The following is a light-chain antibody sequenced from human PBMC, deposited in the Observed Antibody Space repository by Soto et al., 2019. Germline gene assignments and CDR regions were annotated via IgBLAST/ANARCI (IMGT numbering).Light chain of an antibody. CDR3: SSYSSTITRV. V-gene: IGLV2-14*03. J-gene: IGLJ1*01. CDR1: SSYIGAYNY. Sequence: QSVLTPPDSVSRAPGQSLPISCIGTSSYIGAYNYASWYQQHPGKAPKLIIYDVSNRPSGVSNRFSGSKSGYTASLTISGLQAEHEADYYCSSYSSTITRVFGTRTKVTVL. CDR2: DVS.